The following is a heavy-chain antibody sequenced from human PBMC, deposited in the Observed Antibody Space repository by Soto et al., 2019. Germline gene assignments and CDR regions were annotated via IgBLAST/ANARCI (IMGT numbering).Heavy chain of an antibody. D-gene: IGHD6-13*01. J-gene: IGHJ4*02. Sequence: GGSLRLSCAASGFTFSSYDMNWVRQAPGKGLEWVSTISGSGGSTYYADSVKGRFTISRDNSRDTLFLQMNSLRAEDTAIYYCAKSSVWYPYFDSWGQGTLVTVSS. CDR3: AKSSVWYPYFDS. CDR1: GFTFSSYD. CDR2: ISGSGGST. V-gene: IGHV3-23*01.